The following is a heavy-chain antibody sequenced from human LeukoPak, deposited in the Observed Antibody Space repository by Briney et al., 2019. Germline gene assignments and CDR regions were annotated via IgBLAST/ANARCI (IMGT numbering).Heavy chain of an antibody. J-gene: IGHJ3*02. D-gene: IGHD3-10*01. CDR1: GFTFSSYA. CDR3: AKRGGSGSYGSGGFDI. V-gene: IGHV3-30-3*01. Sequence: HPAGSLRLSCAASGFTFSSYAMHWVRQAPGKGLEWVAIISYDGSNKYYADSEKGRFTITRDNSKNTLFLQMNSLIAEDTAVYYCAKRGGSGSYGSGGFDIWGQGTMVTVSS. CDR2: ISYDGSNK.